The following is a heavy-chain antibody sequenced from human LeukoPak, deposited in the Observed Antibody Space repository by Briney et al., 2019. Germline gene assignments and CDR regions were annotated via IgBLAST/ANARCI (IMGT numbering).Heavy chain of an antibody. CDR2: IYYSGST. Sequence: SETLSLTCTVSGASISDFYWSWIRLPRGKGVEWIGYIYYSGSTNYNPSLKSRVTISKDTSKKWVSLKLTSVTAADTAVYYCARGSNWFDPWGQGILVTVSS. V-gene: IGHV4-59*01. CDR1: GASISDFY. D-gene: IGHD6-6*01. J-gene: IGHJ5*02. CDR3: ARGSNWFDP.